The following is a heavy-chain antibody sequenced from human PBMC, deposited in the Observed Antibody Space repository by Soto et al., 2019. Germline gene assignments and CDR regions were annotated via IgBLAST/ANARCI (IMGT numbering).Heavy chain of an antibody. CDR3: ARGPIAKDLGPSDY. J-gene: IGHJ4*02. CDR2: INHSGST. V-gene: IGHV4-34*01. Sequence: SETLSLTCAVNGGSFSTYYWSWIRQPPGRGLEWVGEINHSGSTNYNPSLKSRVTMSVDTSKNQFSLKLSSVTAADTAVYYCARGPIAKDLGPSDYWGQGTLVTVSS. CDR1: GGSFSTYY.